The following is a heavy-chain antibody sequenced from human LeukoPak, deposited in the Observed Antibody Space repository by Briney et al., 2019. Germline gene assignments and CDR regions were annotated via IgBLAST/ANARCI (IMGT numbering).Heavy chain of an antibody. D-gene: IGHD3-3*01. CDR1: GFTFSSYA. J-gene: IGHJ4*02. V-gene: IGHV3-30-3*01. Sequence: GRSLRLSCAASGFTFSSYAMHWVRQAPGKGLEWVAVISYDGSNKYCADSVKGRFTISRDNSKNTLYLQMNSLRAEDTAVYYCARLRFLEWLLFDYWGQGTLVIVSS. CDR3: ARLRFLEWLLFDY. CDR2: ISYDGSNK.